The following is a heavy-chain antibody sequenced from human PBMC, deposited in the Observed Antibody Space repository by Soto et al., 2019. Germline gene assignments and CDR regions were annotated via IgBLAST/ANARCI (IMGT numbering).Heavy chain of an antibody. CDR2: IKHDTSEA. Sequence: GGSLRLSCAASGFKFGDYWMSWVRQAPGKGLEWVGNIKHDTSEAHYADSVKGRFTITRDNVKNFLFLQMNGLRSDDTASYYCARDGLLFSGPYRPSRFDYWGLGTLVTVSS. D-gene: IGHD3-16*02. V-gene: IGHV3-7*03. J-gene: IGHJ4*02. CDR3: ARDGLLFSGPYRPSRFDY. CDR1: GFKFGDYW.